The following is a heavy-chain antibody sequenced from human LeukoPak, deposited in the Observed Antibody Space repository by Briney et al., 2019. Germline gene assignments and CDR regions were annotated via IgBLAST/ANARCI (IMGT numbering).Heavy chain of an antibody. CDR1: GGSISSYY. V-gene: IGHV4-59*08. D-gene: IGHD4-17*01. Sequence: PSETLSLTCTVSGGSISSYYWSWIRQPPGKGLEWIGYIYYSGSTNYNPSLKSRVTISVDTSKNQFSLKLSSVTAADTAVYYCARFLYGDEYGTYYYYGMDVWGQGTTVTVSS. J-gene: IGHJ6*02. CDR2: IYYSGST. CDR3: ARFLYGDEYGTYYYYGMDV.